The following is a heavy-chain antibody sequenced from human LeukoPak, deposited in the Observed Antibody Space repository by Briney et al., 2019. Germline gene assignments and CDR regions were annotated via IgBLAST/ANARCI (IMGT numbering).Heavy chain of an antibody. CDR3: AKDTLTPRFYYFDY. CDR2: ISYDGSNK. J-gene: IGHJ4*02. V-gene: IGHV3-30*18. CDR1: GFTFSSYG. Sequence: PGRSLRLSCAASGFTFSSYGMHWVRQAPGKGLEWVAVISYDGSNKYYADSVKGRFTISRDNSKNTLYLLMNSLRAEDTAVYYCAKDTLTPRFYYFDYWGQGTLVTVSS. D-gene: IGHD4-17*01.